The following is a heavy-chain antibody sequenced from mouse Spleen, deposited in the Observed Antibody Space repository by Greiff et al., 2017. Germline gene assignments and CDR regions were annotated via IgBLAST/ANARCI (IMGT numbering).Heavy chain of an antibody. J-gene: IGHJ1*01. V-gene: IGHV5-9*04. CDR2: ISSGGGNT. CDR1: GFTFSSYA. CDR3: ARNHYWYFDV. Sequence: DVKLVESGGGLVKLGGSLKLSCAASGFTFSSYAMSWVRQTPEKRLEWVATISSGGGNTYYPDSVKGRFTISRDNAKNTLYLQMSSLKSEDTAMYYCARNHYWYFDVWGAGTTVTVSS.